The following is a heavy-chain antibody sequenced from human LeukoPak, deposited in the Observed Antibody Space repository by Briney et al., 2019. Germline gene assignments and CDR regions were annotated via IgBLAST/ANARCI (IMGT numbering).Heavy chain of an antibody. CDR3: ARDDCSSTSCPQGHWFDP. J-gene: IGHJ5*02. Sequence: GASVKGSCKASGYTFTGYYMHWVRQAPGQGLEWMGWINPNSGGTNYAQKFQGRVTMSRDTSISTAYMELSRLRSDDTAVYYCARDDCSSTSCPQGHWFDPWGQGTLVTVSS. V-gene: IGHV1-2*02. CDR2: INPNSGGT. CDR1: GYTFTGYY. D-gene: IGHD2-2*01.